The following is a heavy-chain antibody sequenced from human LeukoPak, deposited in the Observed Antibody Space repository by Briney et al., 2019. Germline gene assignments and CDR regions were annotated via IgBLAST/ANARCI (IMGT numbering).Heavy chain of an antibody. CDR1: GGSISSGSYY. J-gene: IGHJ4*02. V-gene: IGHV4-61*02. CDR2: IYTSGST. D-gene: IGHD6-13*01. CDR3: ARGIAAAGADRRFDY. Sequence: PSQTLSLTCTVSGGSISSGSYYWSWIRQPAGKGLEWIGRIYTSGSTNYNPSLKSRVTISVDTSKNQFSLKLSSVTAADTAVYYCARGIAAAGADRRFDYWGQGTLVTVSS.